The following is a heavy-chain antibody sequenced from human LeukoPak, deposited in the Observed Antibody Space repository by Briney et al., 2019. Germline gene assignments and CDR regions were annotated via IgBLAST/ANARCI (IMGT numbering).Heavy chain of an antibody. CDR1: GYTFTSYY. J-gene: IGHJ4*02. V-gene: IGHV1-46*01. Sequence: ASVKVSCKASGYTFTSYYMHWVRRAPGQGLEWMGIINPSGGSTSYAQKFQGRVTMTRDTSTSTVYMELSSLRSEDTAVYYCAITYGSGSYYNSFDYWGQGTMVTVSS. D-gene: IGHD3-10*01. CDR3: AITYGSGSYYNSFDY. CDR2: INPSGGST.